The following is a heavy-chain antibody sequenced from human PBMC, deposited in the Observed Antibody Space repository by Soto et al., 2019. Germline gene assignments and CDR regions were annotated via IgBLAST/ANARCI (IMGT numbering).Heavy chain of an antibody. CDR2: INPNSGGT. J-gene: IGHJ4*02. CDR3: ARGGTVKYYYDSSGYYNDY. V-gene: IGHV1-2*04. CDR1: GYTFTCYY. D-gene: IGHD3-22*01. Sequence: ASVKVSCKASGYTFTCYYMHWVRHAPGQGLEWMGWINPNSGGTNYAQKFQGWVTMTRGTSISTAYMELSRMRSDDTAVYDCARGGTVKYYYDSSGYYNDYWGQGTLVTVSS.